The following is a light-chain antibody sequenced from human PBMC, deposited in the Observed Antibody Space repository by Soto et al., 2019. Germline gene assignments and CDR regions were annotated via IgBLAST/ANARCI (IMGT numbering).Light chain of an antibody. CDR1: QSIRSH. Sequence: DIQMTQSPSSLSASIGDRVTITCRASQSIRSHLTWYQQKPGKAPKLLIYTTSTLQSGAPPRFSGSGSGTDFTLTISSLQPEDSATYYCQQSYNSPPLTFGGGTKVEIK. V-gene: IGKV1-39*01. CDR3: QQSYNSPPLT. J-gene: IGKJ4*01. CDR2: TTS.